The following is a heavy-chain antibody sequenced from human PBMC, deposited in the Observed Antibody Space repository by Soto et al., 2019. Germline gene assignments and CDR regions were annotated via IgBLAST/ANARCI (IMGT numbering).Heavy chain of an antibody. J-gene: IGHJ4*02. Sequence: SETLSLTCSVSGGSVSSYWWSWIRQPPGKGLEWIGYIYYTGSTNYSPSLKGRVTISLDASKSQFSLKLTSVTAADTAVYYCARGPGASDYYFDYWGPGTLVTVSS. V-gene: IGHV4-59*02. CDR2: IYYTGST. CDR1: GGSVSSYW. CDR3: ARGPGASDYYFDY. D-gene: IGHD3-10*01.